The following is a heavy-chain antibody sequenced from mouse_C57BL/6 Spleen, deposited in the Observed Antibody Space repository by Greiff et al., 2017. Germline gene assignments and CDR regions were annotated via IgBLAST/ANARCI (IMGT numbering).Heavy chain of an antibody. Sequence: QVQLQQPGAELVKPGASVKLSCKASGYTFTSYWMQWVKQRPGQGLEWIGEIDPSGSYTNYNQKFKGKATLTVDTSSSTAYMQLSSLTSEDAAVYYCARLKDYNNAMDYWGQGTSVTVSS. CDR2: IDPSGSYT. CDR3: ARLKDYNNAMDY. D-gene: IGHD2-12*01. V-gene: IGHV1-50*01. J-gene: IGHJ4*01. CDR1: GYTFTSYW.